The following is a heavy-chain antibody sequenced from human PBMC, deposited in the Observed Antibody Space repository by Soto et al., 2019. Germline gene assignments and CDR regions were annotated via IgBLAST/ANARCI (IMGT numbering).Heavy chain of an antibody. D-gene: IGHD2-15*01. CDR3: ARATRYCSGGSCYPYGMDV. CDR1: GFTFSSYD. CDR2: IGTAGDP. Sequence: PGGSLRLSCAASGFTFSSYDMHWVRQATGKGLEWVSAIGTAGDPYYPGSVKGRFTISRENAKNSLYLQMNSLRAGDTAVYYCARATRYCSGGSCYPYGMDVWGQGTTVTVSS. J-gene: IGHJ6*02. V-gene: IGHV3-13*05.